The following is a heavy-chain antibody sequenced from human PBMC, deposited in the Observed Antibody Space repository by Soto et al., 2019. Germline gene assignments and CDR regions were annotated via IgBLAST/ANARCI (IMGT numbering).Heavy chain of an antibody. V-gene: IGHV3-7*01. D-gene: IGHD3-16*02. CDR2: IKQDGSEK. J-gene: IGHJ4*02. CDR3: ARATLGELSSFDY. CDR1: GFTFSSYW. Sequence: GGSLRLSCAASGFTFSSYWMSWVRQAPGKGLEWVANIKQDGSEKYYVDSVKGRFTISRDNAKNSLYLQMNSLRAEDTAVYYCARATLGELSSFDYWGQGTLVTVSS.